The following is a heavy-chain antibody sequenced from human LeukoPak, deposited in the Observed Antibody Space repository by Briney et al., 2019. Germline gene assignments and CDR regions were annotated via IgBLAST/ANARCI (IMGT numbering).Heavy chain of an antibody. V-gene: IGHV1-2*02. CDR2: INPNSGGT. J-gene: IGHJ4*02. CDR3: ARGSSNSIMITFGGVIVPFDY. Sequence: ASVKVSCKASGYTFTGYYMQWVRQAPGQGLEGMGWINPNSGGTNYAQKFQGRVTMTRDRNNSRAYIEVSRLRYDDTAVYYCARGSSNSIMITFGGVIVPFDYWGQGTLVTVSS. CDR1: GYTFTGYY. D-gene: IGHD3-16*02.